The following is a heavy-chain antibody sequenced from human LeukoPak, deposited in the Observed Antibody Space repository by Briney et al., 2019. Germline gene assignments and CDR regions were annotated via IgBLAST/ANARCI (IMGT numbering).Heavy chain of an antibody. D-gene: IGHD3-22*01. Sequence: ASVKVSCKASGITFSYCTISRVRQAPGQGLEWMGRIIPIFGTADYAQKFQGRVTMTTDESTSTAYMELSSLRSEDTAVYYCAREPVPRSSGLQYWGQGTLVTVSS. J-gene: IGHJ4*02. CDR3: AREPVPRSSGLQY. CDR2: IIPIFGTA. CDR1: GITFSYCT. V-gene: IGHV1-69*05.